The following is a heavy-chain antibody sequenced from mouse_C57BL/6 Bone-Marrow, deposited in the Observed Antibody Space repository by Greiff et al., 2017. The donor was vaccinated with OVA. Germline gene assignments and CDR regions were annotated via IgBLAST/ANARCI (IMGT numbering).Heavy chain of an antibody. D-gene: IGHD2-2*01. Sequence: QVQLQQPGAELVRPGTSVKLSCKASGYTFTSYWMHWVKQRPGQGLEWIGVIDPSDSYTNYNQKFKGKATLTVDTSSSTAYMQLSSLTSEDSAVYYCAALGGYDGSCDYWGQGTTRTVSS. CDR1: GYTFTSYW. CDR3: AALGGYDGSCDY. J-gene: IGHJ2*01. CDR2: IDPSDSYT. V-gene: IGHV1-59*01.